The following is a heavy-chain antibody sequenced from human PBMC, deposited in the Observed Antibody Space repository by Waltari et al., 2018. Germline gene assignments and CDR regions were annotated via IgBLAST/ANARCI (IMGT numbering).Heavy chain of an antibody. CDR1: GGTFTRYP. CDR2: IIPIFGTA. V-gene: IGHV1-69*01. Sequence: QVQLVQSGAEVKKPGSSVKVSCKASGGTFTRYPISRVRQAPGQGLEWMGGIIPIFGTANYAQKFQGRVTITADESTSTAYMELSSLRSEDTAVYYCASLGGEIYYYDSSGYGYWGQGTLVTVSS. J-gene: IGHJ4*02. CDR3: ASLGGEIYYYDSSGYGY. D-gene: IGHD3-22*01.